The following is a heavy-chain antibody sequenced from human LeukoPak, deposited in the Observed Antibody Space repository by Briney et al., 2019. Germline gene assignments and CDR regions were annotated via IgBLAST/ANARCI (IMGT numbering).Heavy chain of an antibody. CDR2: INHSGST. V-gene: IGHV4-34*01. CDR1: GGSFSGYY. J-gene: IGHJ4*02. CDR3: ARKEDGYKSGHFDY. D-gene: IGHD5-24*01. Sequence: PSETLSLTCAVYGGSFSGYYWSWIRQPPGKGLEWTGEINHSGSTNYNPSLKSRVTISVDTSKNQFSLKLSSVTAADTAVYYCARKEDGYKSGHFDYWGQGTLVTVSS.